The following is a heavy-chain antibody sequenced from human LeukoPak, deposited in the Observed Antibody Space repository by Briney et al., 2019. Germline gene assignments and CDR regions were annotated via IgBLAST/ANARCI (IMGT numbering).Heavy chain of an antibody. D-gene: IGHD5-24*01. CDR2: VDANGRTT. Sequence: QSGGSLRLSCSASGFTVTHYAMHWVRQAPGKGLEYVSAVDANGRTTYYADSVKGRFTISRDDSKNTLYLHMSSLRPEDTAIYYCYCRDDLPAWGQGTLVTISS. J-gene: IGHJ5*02. CDR3: YCRDDLPA. CDR1: GFTVTHYA. V-gene: IGHV3-64D*06.